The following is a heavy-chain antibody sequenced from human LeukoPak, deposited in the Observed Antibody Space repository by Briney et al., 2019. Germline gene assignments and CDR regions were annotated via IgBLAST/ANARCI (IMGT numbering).Heavy chain of an antibody. CDR3: ARYTRYFDWLPRDDAFDI. V-gene: IGHV5-51*01. CDR2: IYPGDSDT. J-gene: IGHJ3*02. CDR1: GYSFTSYW. D-gene: IGHD3-9*01. Sequence: GESLKISCKGFGYSFTSYWIGWVRQMPGKGLEWMGIIYPGDSDTRYSPSFQGQVTISADKSISTAYLQWSSLKASDTAMYYCARYTRYFDWLPRDDAFDIWGQGTMVTVSS.